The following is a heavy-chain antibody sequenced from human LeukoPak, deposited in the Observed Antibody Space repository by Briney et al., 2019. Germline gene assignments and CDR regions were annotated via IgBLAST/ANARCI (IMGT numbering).Heavy chain of an antibody. Sequence: PSETLSLTCAVYGGSFSGYYWSWIRQPPGKGLEWIGEINHSGSTNYNPSLKSRVTISVDTSKNQFPLKLSSVTAADTAVYYCARGRRTGTYYDSSGVFDPWGQGTLVTVSS. CDR2: INHSGST. J-gene: IGHJ5*02. D-gene: IGHD3-22*01. V-gene: IGHV4-34*01. CDR1: GGSFSGYY. CDR3: ARGRRTGTYYDSSGVFDP.